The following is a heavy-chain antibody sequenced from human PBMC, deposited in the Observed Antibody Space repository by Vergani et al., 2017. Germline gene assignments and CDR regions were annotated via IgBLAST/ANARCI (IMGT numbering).Heavy chain of an antibody. Sequence: QVQLVQSGAEVKKPGSSVKVSCKASGGTFSSYAISWVRQAPGQGLEWMGRIIPILGTANYAQKFQGRVTITADESTSTAYLGLSSLRSEDTAVYYCARRKYSSGWYELGGDWYFDLWGRGTLVTVSS. CDR3: ARRKYSSGWYELGGDWYFDL. J-gene: IGHJ2*01. D-gene: IGHD6-19*01. CDR2: IIPILGTA. V-gene: IGHV1-69*11. CDR1: GGTFSSYA.